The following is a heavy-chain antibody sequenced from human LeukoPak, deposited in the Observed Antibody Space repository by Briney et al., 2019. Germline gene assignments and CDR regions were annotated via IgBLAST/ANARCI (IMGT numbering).Heavy chain of an antibody. CDR1: GFAFDDYG. Sequence: GGSLRLSCAAPGFAFDDYGMSWIRQAPGKGLEWVSHISSSGSTIYYADSVKGRFTISRDNAKNSLSLQMNSLRAEDTAVYYCARDNHVGATWTRVYYFDYWGQGTLVTVSS. D-gene: IGHD1-26*01. J-gene: IGHJ4*02. CDR3: ARDNHVGATWTRVYYFDY. V-gene: IGHV3-11*04. CDR2: ISSSGSTI.